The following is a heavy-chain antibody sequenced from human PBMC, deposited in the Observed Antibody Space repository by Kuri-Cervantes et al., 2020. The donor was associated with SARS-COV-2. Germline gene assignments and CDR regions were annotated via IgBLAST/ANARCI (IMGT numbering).Heavy chain of an antibody. CDR1: GFTFSSYG. CDR3: ARGPYSSSTFDY. J-gene: IGHJ4*02. Sequence: GGSLRLSCAASGFTFSSYGMHWVRQAPGKGLEWVAVIWYDGSNKYYADSVKGRLTISRDNSKNTLYLQMNSLRAEDTAVYYCARGPYSSSTFDYWGQGTLVTVSS. CDR2: IWYDGSNK. V-gene: IGHV3-33*01. D-gene: IGHD6-6*01.